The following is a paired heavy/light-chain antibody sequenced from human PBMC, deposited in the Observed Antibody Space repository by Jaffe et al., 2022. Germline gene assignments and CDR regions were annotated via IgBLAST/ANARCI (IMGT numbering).Light chain of an antibody. Sequence: QSALTQPASVSGSPGQSITISCTGTSSDVGSYNLVSWYQQHPGKAPKLMIYEVSKRPSGVSNRFSGSKSGNTASLTISGLQAEDEADYYCCSYAGSSTFSVVFGGGTKLTVL. CDR3: CSYAGSSTFSVV. CDR2: EVS. V-gene: IGLV2-23*02. J-gene: IGLJ2*01. CDR1: SSDVGSYNL.
Heavy chain of an antibody. Sequence: EVQLVESGGGLVQPGRSLRLSCAASGFTFDDYAMHWVRQAPGKGLEWVSGISWNSGSIGYADSVKGRFTISRDNAKNSLYLQMNSLRAEDTALYYCAKDRGGNHYYYGSGSYYMRGWSGNFDYWGQGTLVTVSS. D-gene: IGHD3-10*01. J-gene: IGHJ4*02. CDR3: AKDRGGNHYYYGSGSYYMRGWSGNFDY. CDR1: GFTFDDYA. CDR2: ISWNSGSI. V-gene: IGHV3-9*01.